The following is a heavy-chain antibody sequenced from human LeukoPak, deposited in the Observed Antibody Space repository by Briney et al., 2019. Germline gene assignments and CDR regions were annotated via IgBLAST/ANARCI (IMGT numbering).Heavy chain of an antibody. D-gene: IGHD3-22*01. CDR2: IYYSGST. J-gene: IGHJ3*02. CDR3: ARYYYDNSGSIYAFDI. CDR1: GGSIGSYY. V-gene: IGHV4-59*01. Sequence: PSETLSLTCTVSGGSIGSYYWTWIRQPPGKGLEWIGYIYYSGSTNHNPSLKSRVTISVDTSKNQFSLKLSSVTTADTAVYYCARYYYDNSGSIYAFDIWGQGTMVTVSS.